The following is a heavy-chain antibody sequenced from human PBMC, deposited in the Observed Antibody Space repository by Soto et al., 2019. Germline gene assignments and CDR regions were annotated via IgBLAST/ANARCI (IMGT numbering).Heavy chain of an antibody. V-gene: IGHV3-23*01. CDR3: AKGRTRYGVTKCYFDY. Sequence: GGSLRLSCAASGFTFSSYAMSWVRQAPGKGLEWVSAISGSGGSTYYADSVKGRFTISRDNSKNTLYLQMNSLRAEDTAVYYCAKGRTRYGVTKCYFDYWGQGTLVTVSS. CDR2: ISGSGGST. J-gene: IGHJ4*02. D-gene: IGHD4-17*01. CDR1: GFTFSSYA.